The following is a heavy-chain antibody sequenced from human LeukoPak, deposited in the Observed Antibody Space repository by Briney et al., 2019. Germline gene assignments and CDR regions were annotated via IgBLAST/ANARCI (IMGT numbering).Heavy chain of an antibody. J-gene: IGHJ4*02. Sequence: RASVKVSCKASGYTFTGYYMHWVRQTPGQGLEWMGWINPNSGGTNYAQKFQGRVTMTRDTSISTAYMELSRLRSDDTAVYYCARLSPDSSSWYRPGLRGYYFDYWGQGTLVTVSS. CDR3: ARLSPDSSSWYRPGLRGYYFDY. CDR2: INPNSGGT. CDR1: GYTFTGYY. V-gene: IGHV1-2*02. D-gene: IGHD6-13*01.